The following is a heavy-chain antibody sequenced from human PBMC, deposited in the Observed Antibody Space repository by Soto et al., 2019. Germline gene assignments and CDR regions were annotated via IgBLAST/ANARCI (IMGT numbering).Heavy chain of an antibody. Sequence: QPGGSLRLSCAASGFAFSSYAMSWVRQAPGKGLEWVSAISGSGGSTYYADSVKGRFTISRDNSKNTLYLQMNSLRAEDTAVYYCAKRGGPYDFWSGPSRYNWFDPWGQGTLVTVSS. CDR3: AKRGGPYDFWSGPSRYNWFDP. V-gene: IGHV3-23*01. D-gene: IGHD3-3*01. J-gene: IGHJ5*02. CDR1: GFAFSSYA. CDR2: ISGSGGST.